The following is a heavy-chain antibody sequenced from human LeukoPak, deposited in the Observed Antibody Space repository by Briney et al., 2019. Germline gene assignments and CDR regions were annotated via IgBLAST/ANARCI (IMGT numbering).Heavy chain of an antibody. J-gene: IGHJ4*02. CDR3: ARRLSMVVADDY. CDR2: INPSGGGT. Sequence: ASVKVSCKASGYTFTSYYMHWVRQAPGQGLEWMGIINPSGGGTSSAQKFQGRVTMTTDTSTSTAYMELRSLRSDDTAVYYCARRLSMVVADDYWGQGTLVTVSS. V-gene: IGHV1-46*01. CDR1: GYTFTSYY. D-gene: IGHD2-15*01.